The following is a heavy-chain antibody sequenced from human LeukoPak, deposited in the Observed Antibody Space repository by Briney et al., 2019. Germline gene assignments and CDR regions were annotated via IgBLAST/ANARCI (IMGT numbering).Heavy chain of an antibody. CDR2: LYYSGST. J-gene: IGHJ4*02. V-gene: IGHV4-39*01. D-gene: IGHD3-10*01. Sequence: PSETLSLTCTVSGGSISSSSYHWGWIRLPPGKGLEWIGNLYYSGSTYYNPSLKSRVTISVDRSKNQSSLKLNSVTAADTAVYYCARRHDGEFDYWGQGTLVTVSS. CDR1: GGSISSSSYH. CDR3: ARRHDGEFDY.